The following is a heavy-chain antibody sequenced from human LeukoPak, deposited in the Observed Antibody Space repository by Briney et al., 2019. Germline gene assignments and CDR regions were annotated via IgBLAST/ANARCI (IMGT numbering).Heavy chain of an antibody. CDR1: GYSISSGYF. V-gene: IGHV4-38-2*02. Sequence: SETLSLTCTVSGYSISSGYFWGWIRQPPGKGLEWIGSIYHTGSTYYNPSLKSRVTVSIDTSKNQFSLKLSSVTAADTAVYYRARSRSSGWYSGDWGQGTLVTVSS. J-gene: IGHJ4*02. D-gene: IGHD6-19*01. CDR3: ARSRSSGWYSGD. CDR2: IYHTGST.